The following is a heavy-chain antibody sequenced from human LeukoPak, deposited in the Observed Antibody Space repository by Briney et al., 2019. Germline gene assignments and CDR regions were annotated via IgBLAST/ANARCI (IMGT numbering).Heavy chain of an antibody. CDR3: ARGPNTYCSSTSCYKDGYYYYMDV. CDR1: GFTFSSYW. Sequence: GGSLRLSCAASGFTFSSYWMSWVRQAPGKGLEWVANIKQDGSEKYYVDSVKGRFTISGDNAKNSLYLQMNSLRAEDTAVYYCARGPNTYCSSTSCYKDGYYYYMDVWGKGTTVTVSS. CDR2: IKQDGSEK. V-gene: IGHV3-7*01. D-gene: IGHD2-2*02. J-gene: IGHJ6*03.